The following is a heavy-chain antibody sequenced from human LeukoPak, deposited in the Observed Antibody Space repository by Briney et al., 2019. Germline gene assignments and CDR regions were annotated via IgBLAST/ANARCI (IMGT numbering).Heavy chain of an antibody. J-gene: IGHJ4*02. V-gene: IGHV5-51*01. CDR1: GYSLTTYW. CDR2: IYPSDSDT. D-gene: IGHD5-12*01. Sequence: GESLKISCKGSGYSLTTYWIAWVRQMPGKVLEWMGIIYPSDSDTRYSPSFQGQVTISADKSISTAYLQWSSLKASDTAMYYCARQYSAYDYWGQGTLVTVSS. CDR3: ARQYSAYDY.